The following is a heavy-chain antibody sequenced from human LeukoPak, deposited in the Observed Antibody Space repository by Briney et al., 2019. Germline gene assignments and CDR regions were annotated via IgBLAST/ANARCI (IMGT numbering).Heavy chain of an antibody. J-gene: IGHJ4*02. V-gene: IGHV3-23*01. CDR3: AKVQVYSNYGTLDY. Sequence: PGGSLRLXRAASGFTFSSYAMSWVRQAPGKGLEWVSAISGSGGSTCYADSVKGRFTISRDNSKNTLYLQMNSLRAEDTAVYYCAKVQVYSNYGTLDYWGQGTLVTVSS. D-gene: IGHD4-11*01. CDR1: GFTFSSYA. CDR2: ISGSGGST.